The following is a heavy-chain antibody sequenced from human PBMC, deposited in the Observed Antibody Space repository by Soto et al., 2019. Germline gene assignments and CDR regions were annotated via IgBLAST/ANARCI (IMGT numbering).Heavy chain of an antibody. V-gene: IGHV3-7*05. J-gene: IGHJ3*02. Sequence: EEQLVESGGGLVQPGGSLRLSCAASGFSFSSYWMTWVRQAPGKGLGWVANIKRDGSGGSYLDSVRGRFTVSRDNVRNLLYLQMDSLSAEDTALYYCARAVSPGSSSSLYLDAFDIWGQGTMVTVSS. CDR3: ARAVSPGSSSSLYLDAFDI. D-gene: IGHD3-10*01. CDR1: GFSFSSYW. CDR2: IKRDGSGG.